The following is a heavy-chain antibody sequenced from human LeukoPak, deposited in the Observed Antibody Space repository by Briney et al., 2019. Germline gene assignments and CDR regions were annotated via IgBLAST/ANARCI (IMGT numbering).Heavy chain of an antibody. CDR3: ARDLGHFDY. D-gene: IGHD7-27*01. J-gene: IGHJ4*02. CDR2: IYHSGNT. V-gene: IGHV4-59*01. CDR1: GGLIRTYY. Sequence: PSETLSLTCTVSGGLIRTYYWSWIRQPPGKGLEWMGYIYHSGNTDYNPPLKSRVTISVDSSKNQFSLKLSSVTAADTAVYYCARDLGHFDYWGQGTLVTVSS.